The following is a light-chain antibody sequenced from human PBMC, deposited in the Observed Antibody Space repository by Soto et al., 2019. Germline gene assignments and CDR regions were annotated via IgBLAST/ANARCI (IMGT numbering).Light chain of an antibody. CDR3: AAWDDRQSGRI. Sequence: QTVVTQPPSASGTPGQRVTVSCSGNSANIGKNYVYWYQQLPGAAPKLLIYSNDRRPSGVPDRFSGSKSGTSASLAISGLRSEDEADYYCAAWDDRQSGRIFGTGTKVTVL. J-gene: IGLJ1*01. V-gene: IGLV1-47*02. CDR1: SANIGKNY. CDR2: SND.